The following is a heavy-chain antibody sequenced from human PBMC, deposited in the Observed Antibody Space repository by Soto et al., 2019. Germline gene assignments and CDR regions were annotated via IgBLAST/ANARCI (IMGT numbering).Heavy chain of an antibody. Sequence: GASVKVSCKASGYTFTSYAMHWVRQAPGQRLEWMGWINAGNGNTKYSQKFQGRVTITRDTSASTAYMELSSLRSEDTAAYYCARGPPYSGSYFWFDPWGQGTLVTVSS. V-gene: IGHV1-3*01. CDR2: INAGNGNT. J-gene: IGHJ5*02. CDR1: GYTFTSYA. D-gene: IGHD1-26*01. CDR3: ARGPPYSGSYFWFDP.